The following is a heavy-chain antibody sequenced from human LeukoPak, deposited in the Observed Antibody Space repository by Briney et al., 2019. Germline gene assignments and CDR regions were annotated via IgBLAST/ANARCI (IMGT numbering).Heavy chain of an antibody. V-gene: IGHV3-30*02. CDR1: GFTFSSYG. CDR3: AKDLPPYDYVWGSYRFPAPLDY. J-gene: IGHJ4*02. CDR2: IRYDGSNK. Sequence: PGGSLRLSRAASGFTFSSYGMHWVRQAPGKGLEWVAFIRYDGSNKYYADSVKGRFTISRDNSKNTLYLQMNSLRAEDTAVYYCAKDLPPYDYVWGSYRFPAPLDYWGQGTLVTVSS. D-gene: IGHD3-16*02.